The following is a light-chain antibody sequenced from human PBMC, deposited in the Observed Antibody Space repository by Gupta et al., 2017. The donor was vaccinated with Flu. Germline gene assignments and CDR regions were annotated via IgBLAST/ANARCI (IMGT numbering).Light chain of an antibody. CDR3: QQYHNWPRT. Sequence: PATLSVSPGERATLSCRASESVSNNLVWFQQKQGQAPRLLNFGASFRGTGVPDRFSGSGSGTEFTLTISGLQSEDFAVYYCQQYHNWPRTFGQGTRVDIK. J-gene: IGKJ1*01. V-gene: IGKV3-15*01. CDR1: ESVSNN. CDR2: GAS.